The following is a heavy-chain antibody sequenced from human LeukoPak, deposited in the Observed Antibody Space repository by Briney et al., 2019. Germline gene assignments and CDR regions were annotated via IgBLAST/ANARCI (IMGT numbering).Heavy chain of an antibody. V-gene: IGHV3-72*01. CDR1: GFSLSDHY. CDR2: SRNKDHGYST. Sequence: GGSLRLSCAVSGFSLSDHYMDWVRQAPGKGLEWVGRSRNKDHGYSTEYAASVNGRFSISRDNSKNSLYLQMNSLKTEDTAVYYCVRGHSGFDFWGQGTLVTVSS. CDR3: VRGHSGFDF. J-gene: IGHJ4*02. D-gene: IGHD4-23*01.